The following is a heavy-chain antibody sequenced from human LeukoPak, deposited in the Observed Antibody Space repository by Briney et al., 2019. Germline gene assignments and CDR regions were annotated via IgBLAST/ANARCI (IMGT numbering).Heavy chain of an antibody. CDR3: AKSTVTNYFDY. CDR2: ISRSGSTI. J-gene: IGHJ4*02. Sequence: PGGSLRLSCAASGLTFSSYEMNWVRQAPGKGREWISYISRSGSTINYADSVKGRFTISRDDAKHSLYLQMNSLRAEDTAVYYCAKSTVTNYFDYWGQGSLVTVSS. V-gene: IGHV3-48*03. CDR1: GLTFSSYE. D-gene: IGHD4-17*01.